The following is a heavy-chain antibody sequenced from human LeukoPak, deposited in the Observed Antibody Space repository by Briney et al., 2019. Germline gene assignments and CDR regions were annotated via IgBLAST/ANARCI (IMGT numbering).Heavy chain of an antibody. V-gene: IGHV3-48*03. CDR2: ISTSGSII. D-gene: IGHD4/OR15-4a*01. CDR3: ARDTLGEGEDANYAVYYFDY. J-gene: IGHJ4*02. Sequence: GGSLRLSCAASGSIFSDYEMNWVRQAPGKGLEWLLHISTSGSIIHYGDSVKGRFTISRDNGKNSLDLQMNSLRADDTAVYYCARDTLGEGEDANYAVYYFDYWGQGTVVTVSS. CDR1: GSIFSDYE.